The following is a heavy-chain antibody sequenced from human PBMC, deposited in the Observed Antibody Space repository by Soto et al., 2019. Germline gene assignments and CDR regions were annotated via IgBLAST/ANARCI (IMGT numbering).Heavy chain of an antibody. CDR1: GFTFRSYA. CDR3: ARGDSNSWSDY. D-gene: IGHD6-13*01. J-gene: IGHJ4*02. CDR2: ISYDGTNR. V-gene: IGHV3-30*01. Sequence: VQLVESGGGVVQPGRSQRLSCAASGFTFRSYAMDWVRQPPGTGLEWVAVISYDGTNRYYADSVKGRFTISSDNSKDTVSLQTNSLRAEETAVYYCARGDSNSWSDYWGQGTLVTVSS.